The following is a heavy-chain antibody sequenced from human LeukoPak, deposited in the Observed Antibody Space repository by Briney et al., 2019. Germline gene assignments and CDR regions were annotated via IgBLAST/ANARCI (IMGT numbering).Heavy chain of an antibody. CDR2: INHSGST. Sequence: SETLSLTCAVYGGSFSGYYWSWIRQPPGKGLEWIGEINHSGSTNYNPSLKSRVTISVDTSKNQFSLKLSSVTAADTAVYYCARGKKDRTYYDFWSGYHPWGQGPLVPVSS. V-gene: IGHV4-34*01. J-gene: IGHJ4*02. D-gene: IGHD3-3*01. CDR1: GGSFSGYY. CDR3: ARGKKDRTYYDFWSGYHP.